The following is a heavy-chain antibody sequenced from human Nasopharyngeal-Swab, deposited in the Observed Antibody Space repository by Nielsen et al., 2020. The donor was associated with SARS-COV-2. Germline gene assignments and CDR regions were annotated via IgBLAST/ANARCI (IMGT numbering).Heavy chain of an antibody. D-gene: IGHD5-24*01. V-gene: IGHV3-30*18. Sequence: GESLQISWAASGFTFSSYGMHWVRQAPGKGLEWVAVISYDGSKKYYADSVKGRFTISRDNSKNTLYLQMNSLRAEDTAVYYCAKDQMAHFDYWGQGTLVTVSS. CDR1: GFTFSSYG. CDR2: ISYDGSKK. J-gene: IGHJ4*02. CDR3: AKDQMAHFDY.